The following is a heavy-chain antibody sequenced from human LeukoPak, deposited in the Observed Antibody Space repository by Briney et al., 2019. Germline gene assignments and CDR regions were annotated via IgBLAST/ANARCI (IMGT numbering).Heavy chain of an antibody. V-gene: IGHV3-21*01. D-gene: IGHD6-13*01. CDR2: ISSSSYI. CDR1: GLTFSSYS. Sequence: GGSLRLSCAASGLTFSSYSMNWVRQAPGKGLEWVSSISSSSYIYYADSVKGRFTISRDNAKISLYLQMNSLRAEDMAVYYCAREGDVIAAAVWFDPWGQGTLVTVSS. J-gene: IGHJ5*02. CDR3: AREGDVIAAAVWFDP.